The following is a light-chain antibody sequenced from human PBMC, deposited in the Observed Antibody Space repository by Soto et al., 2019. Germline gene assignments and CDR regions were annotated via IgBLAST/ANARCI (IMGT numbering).Light chain of an antibody. Sequence: QSALTQPASVSGSPGQSITISCTGTRNDVGGFLVSWYQQYLGQAPKLILYEADKRPSGISNRFSGSKSGDTASLTISGLQAEDEADYFCCSYAGSSTFVFGTGTKVTVL. V-gene: IGLV2-23*01. J-gene: IGLJ1*01. CDR2: EAD. CDR3: CSYAGSSTFV. CDR1: RNDVGGFL.